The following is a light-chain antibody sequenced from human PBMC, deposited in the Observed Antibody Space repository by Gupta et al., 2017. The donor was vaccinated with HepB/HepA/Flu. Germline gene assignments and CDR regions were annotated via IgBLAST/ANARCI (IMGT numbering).Light chain of an antibody. Sequence: TXSXXXLSXXPGERATLSCRASQSVSSYLAWYQQKPGQAPRLLIYDASNRATGIPARFSGSGSGSDFTLTISSLEPEDFAVYYCQQRSNWPPLTFGGGTKVEIK. CDR2: DAS. CDR3: QQRSNWPPLT. V-gene: IGKV3-11*01. CDR1: QSVSSY. J-gene: IGKJ4*01.